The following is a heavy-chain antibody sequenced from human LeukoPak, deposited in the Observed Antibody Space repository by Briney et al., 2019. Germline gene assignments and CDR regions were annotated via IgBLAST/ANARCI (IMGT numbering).Heavy chain of an antibody. CDR1: GYSFTSYW. V-gene: IGHV5-51*01. CDR2: IYPGDSDA. CDR3: ARRRDLYSGSYYPFDY. J-gene: IGHJ4*02. D-gene: IGHD1-26*01. Sequence: GKSLKISCKGSGYSFTSYWIGWVRQMPGKGLKWMWVIYPGDSDARYSASFQGQVTISADKSISTAYLQWSSLKASDTAMYYCARRRDLYSGSYYPFDYWGQGTLVTVSS.